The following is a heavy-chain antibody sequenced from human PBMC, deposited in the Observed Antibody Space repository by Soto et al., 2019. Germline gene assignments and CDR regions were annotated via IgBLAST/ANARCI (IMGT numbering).Heavy chain of an antibody. CDR2: ISGSGSTI. V-gene: IGHV3-23*01. CDR1: GFTFSSYA. CDR3: AKRGTFDY. Sequence: PGGSLRLSCAASGFTFSSYAVSWVRQAPGKGPEWISSISGSGSTIYYADSVKGRFTISRDNSKNTLYLQMSSLRAEDTAVYYCAKRGTFDYWGQGTLVTVSS. D-gene: IGHD5-12*01. J-gene: IGHJ4*02.